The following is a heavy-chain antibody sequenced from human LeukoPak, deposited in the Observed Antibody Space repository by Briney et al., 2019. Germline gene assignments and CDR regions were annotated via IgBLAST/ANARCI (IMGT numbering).Heavy chain of an antibody. V-gene: IGHV3-49*04. D-gene: IGHD3-10*01. J-gene: IGHJ4*02. CDR1: GFTFGDYA. CDR3: TRGLLRYFYGSGS. Sequence: GGSLRLSCTASGFTFGDYAMSWVRQAPGKGLEWVGFIRSKAYGGTTEYAASVKGRFTISRDDSKSIAYLQMNSLKTEDTAVYYCTRGLLRYFYGSGSWGQGTLVTVSS. CDR2: IRSKAYGGTT.